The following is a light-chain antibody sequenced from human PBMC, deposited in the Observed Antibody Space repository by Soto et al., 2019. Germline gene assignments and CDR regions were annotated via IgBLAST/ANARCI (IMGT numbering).Light chain of an antibody. Sequence: EIVMTQSPATLSVSPGERATLSCRSSQSVSSNFAWYPQKPGQAPRLLIYGASTRATGIPARFSRSGSGTEFTLTISSLQAEDFAVYSCQQYNRWPRTFGQGTKVEIK. V-gene: IGKV3-15*01. J-gene: IGKJ1*01. CDR3: QQYNRWPRT. CDR2: GAS. CDR1: QSVSSN.